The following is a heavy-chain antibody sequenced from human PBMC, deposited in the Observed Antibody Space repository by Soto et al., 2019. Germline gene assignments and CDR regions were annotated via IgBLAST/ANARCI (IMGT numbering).Heavy chain of an antibody. CDR1: GFTFSSYG. CDR3: EKAPYSYDSSGYYPNLSDD. J-gene: IGHJ4*02. CDR2: ISYDGSNK. D-gene: IGHD3-22*01. Sequence: SLLVSWAASGFTFSSYGMHWVRQAPGKGLEWVAVISYDGSNKYYADSVKGRFTISRDNSKNTLYLQMNSLRAEDTAVYYCEKAPYSYDSSGYYPNLSDDWDPGT. V-gene: IGHV3-30*18.